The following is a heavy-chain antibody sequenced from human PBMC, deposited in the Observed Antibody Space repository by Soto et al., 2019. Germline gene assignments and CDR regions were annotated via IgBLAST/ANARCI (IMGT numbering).Heavy chain of an antibody. CDR2: IIPIFGTA. CDR3: ARYSRTFGDGPLYYYGMDV. J-gene: IGHJ6*02. Sequence: QVQLVQSGAEVKKPGSSVKVSCKASGGTFSSYAISWVRQAPGQGLEWMGGIIPIFGTANYAQKFQGRVTITADESTSTAYMELSSLRSEDTAVYYCARYSRTFGDGPLYYYGMDVWGQGTTVTVSS. CDR1: GGTFSSYA. V-gene: IGHV1-69*01. D-gene: IGHD3-10*01.